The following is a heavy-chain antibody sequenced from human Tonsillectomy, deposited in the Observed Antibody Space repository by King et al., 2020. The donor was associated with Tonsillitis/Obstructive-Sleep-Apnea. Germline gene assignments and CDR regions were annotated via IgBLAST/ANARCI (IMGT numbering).Heavy chain of an antibody. J-gene: IGHJ4*02. D-gene: IGHD3-16*02. CDR3: ARGLYDYGWGSYRRSKSDFDY. Sequence: VQLVESGGGVVQPGRSLRLSCAASGFTFSSYGMHWVRQAPGKGLEWVAVIWYDGSNKYYADSVKGRFTISRDNSKNTLYLQMNSLRAEDTAVYYCARGLYDYGWGSYRRSKSDFDYWGQGTLVTVSS. CDR1: GFTFSSYG. V-gene: IGHV3-33*01. CDR2: IWYDGSNK.